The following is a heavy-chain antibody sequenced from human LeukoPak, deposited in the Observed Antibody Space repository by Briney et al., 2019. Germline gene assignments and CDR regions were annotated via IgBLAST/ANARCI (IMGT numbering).Heavy chain of an antibody. D-gene: IGHD5-18*01. Sequence: GKSLRLSCAASGFTFRSYGMHGVRQAPGKGRNGGGVIGYEGSNKYYADSLKGRFTISRDNSENTLYLHMNSLRAEDTALYYCARDAREGLGYGYEAGWFDPWGQGTLVTVSS. V-gene: IGHV3-33*01. J-gene: IGHJ5*02. CDR1: GFTFRSYG. CDR2: IGYEGSNK. CDR3: ARDAREGLGYGYEAGWFDP.